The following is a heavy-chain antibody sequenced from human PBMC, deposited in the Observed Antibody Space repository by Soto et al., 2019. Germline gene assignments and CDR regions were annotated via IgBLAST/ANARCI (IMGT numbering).Heavy chain of an antibody. J-gene: IGHJ4*02. CDR1: GGSISSSNW. CDR2: IYHSGST. V-gene: IGHV4-4*02. CDR3: ARGWGEGRVDY. Sequence: QVQLQESGPGLVKPSGTLSLTCAVSGGSISSSNWWSWVRQPPGKGLQWIGEIYHSGSTNYIPSLKSRGTISVDKSRNQCSLKLSPVTAADTAVYYCARGWGEGRVDYWGQGTLVTVSS. D-gene: IGHD3-10*01.